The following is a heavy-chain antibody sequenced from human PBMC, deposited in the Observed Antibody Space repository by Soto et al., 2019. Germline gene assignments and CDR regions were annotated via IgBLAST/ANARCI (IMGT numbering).Heavy chain of an antibody. CDR2: IYYSGST. Sequence: SETLSLTCTVSGGSISSGGYYWSWIRQHPGKGLEWIGYIYYSGSTYYNPSLKSRVTISVDTSKNQFSLKLGSVTAADTAVYYCARDGRASVDYWGQGTLVTVSS. D-gene: IGHD1-26*01. J-gene: IGHJ4*02. V-gene: IGHV4-31*03. CDR3: ARDGRASVDY. CDR1: GGSISSGGYY.